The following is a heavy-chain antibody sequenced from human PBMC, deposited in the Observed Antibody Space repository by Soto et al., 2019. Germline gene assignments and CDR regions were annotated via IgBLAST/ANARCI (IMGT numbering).Heavy chain of an antibody. D-gene: IGHD4-17*01. CDR3: AKDQHGDYEPLDY. J-gene: IGHJ4*02. Sequence: EVQLLESGGGLVQPGGSLRLSCAASGFTFSSYAMSWVRQAPGKGLEWVSAISGSGGSTYYADSVKGRLTISRDNSKNTLYLQMNRLRAEDTAVYYCAKDQHGDYEPLDYWGQGTLVTVSS. CDR2: ISGSGGST. CDR1: GFTFSSYA. V-gene: IGHV3-23*01.